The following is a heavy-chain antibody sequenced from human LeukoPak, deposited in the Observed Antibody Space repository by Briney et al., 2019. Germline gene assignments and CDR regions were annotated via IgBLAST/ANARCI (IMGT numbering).Heavy chain of an antibody. J-gene: IGHJ4*02. CDR3: ARGPGMATIKD. CDR1: GGPISSHH. CDR2: IYYSGST. D-gene: IGHD5-24*01. V-gene: IGHV4-59*11. Sequence: SETLSLTCIVSGGPISSHHWSWTRQPPGKGLECFGNIYYSGSTNYNPSLKSRVTISIDTPKNQFSLKLSSVTAADTAVYYCARGPGMATIKDWGQGTLVTVSS.